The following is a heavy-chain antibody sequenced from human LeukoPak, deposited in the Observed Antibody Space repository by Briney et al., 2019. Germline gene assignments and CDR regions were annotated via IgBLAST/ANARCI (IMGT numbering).Heavy chain of an antibody. J-gene: IGHJ3*02. CDR2: FDPEDGEI. D-gene: IGHD1-26*01. CDR3: AADRGDYSGSYWTAFDI. CDR1: EYTLTELS. V-gene: IGHV1-24*01. Sequence: ASVKVSCKVSEYTLTELSMHWVRQAPGKGLEWLGGFDPEDGEIFYAQKFQGRVTMSDDTSTDTAYMELGSLRSDDTAVYYCAADRGDYSGSYWTAFDIWGQGTMVTVSS.